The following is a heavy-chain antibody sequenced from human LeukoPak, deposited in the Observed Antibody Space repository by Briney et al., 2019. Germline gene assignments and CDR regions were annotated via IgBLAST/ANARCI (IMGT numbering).Heavy chain of an antibody. CDR1: GFTFGGYG. J-gene: IGHJ4*02. Sequence: GGSLRLSCAGSGFTFGGYGMHWFRQTPGKGLEWVAVIAYDGSRAFYADSVKGRFTISRDNSKNAMSVQMDDLRAEDTAVYYCTRYNNDHFDYWGQGTLVTVSS. V-gene: IGHV3-33*01. D-gene: IGHD1-14*01. CDR2: IAYDGSRA. CDR3: TRYNNDHFDY.